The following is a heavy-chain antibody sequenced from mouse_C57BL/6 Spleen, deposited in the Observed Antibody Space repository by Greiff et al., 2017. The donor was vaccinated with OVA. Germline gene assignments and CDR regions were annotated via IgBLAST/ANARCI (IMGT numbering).Heavy chain of an antibody. CDR1: GYTFTSYW. D-gene: IGHD2-12*01. V-gene: IGHV1-50*01. CDR3: AREIRRDAMDY. Sequence: QVQLQQSGAELVKPGASVKLSCKASGYTFTSYWMQWVKQRPGQGLEWIGEIDPSDSYTNYNQKFKGKATLTVDTSSSTAYMQLSSLTSEDSAVYYCAREIRRDAMDYWGQGTSVTVSS. CDR2: IDPSDSYT. J-gene: IGHJ4*01.